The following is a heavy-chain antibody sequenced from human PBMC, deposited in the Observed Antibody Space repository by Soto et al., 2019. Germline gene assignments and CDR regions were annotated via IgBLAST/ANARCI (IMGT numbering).Heavy chain of an antibody. J-gene: IGHJ4*02. Sequence: EVQLVESGGGLVQPGGSLRLSCAASGFTFSSYSMNWVRQAPGKGLEWVSYISSSSSTIYYADSVKGRFTISRDNAKNSLYLQMNSLRDEDTAVYYCARDLSMVGYPGGQYYFDYWGQGTLVTVSS. CDR1: GFTFSSYS. CDR3: ARDLSMVGYPGGQYYFDY. CDR2: ISSSSSTI. D-gene: IGHD3-10*01. V-gene: IGHV3-48*02.